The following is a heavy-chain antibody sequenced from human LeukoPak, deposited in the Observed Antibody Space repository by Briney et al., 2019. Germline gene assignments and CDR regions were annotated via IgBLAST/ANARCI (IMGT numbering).Heavy chain of an antibody. CDR2: ISSSSSTI. D-gene: IGHD6-13*01. J-gene: IGHJ4*02. Sequence: PGGSLRLSCAASGFTFSSYSMNWVRQAPGKGLEWVSYISSSSSTIYYADSVKGRFTISRDNAKNSLYLEMNSLRAEDTAVYYCARDGVDAGIYFDYWGQGTLVTVSS. CDR1: GFTFSSYS. CDR3: ARDGVDAGIYFDY. V-gene: IGHV3-48*01.